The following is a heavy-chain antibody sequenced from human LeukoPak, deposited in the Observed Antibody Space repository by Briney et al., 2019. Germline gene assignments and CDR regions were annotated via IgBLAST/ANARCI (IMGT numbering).Heavy chain of an antibody. CDR1: GGSISSYY. Sequence: PSETLSLTCTVSGGSISSYYWSWIRQPAGKGLEWIGRIYTSGSTNYNPSLKSRVTMSVDTSKNQFSLKLSSVTAADTAVYYCARAVAGSIFGVNWFDLWGQGTLVTVSS. J-gene: IGHJ5*02. CDR3: ARAVAGSIFGVNWFDL. CDR2: IYTSGST. V-gene: IGHV4-4*07. D-gene: IGHD6-19*01.